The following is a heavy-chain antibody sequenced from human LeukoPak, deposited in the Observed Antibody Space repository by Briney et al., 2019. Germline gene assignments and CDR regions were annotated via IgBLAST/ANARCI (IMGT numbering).Heavy chain of an antibody. CDR3: ASGTYYYDSSGYYFYY. D-gene: IGHD3-22*01. J-gene: IGHJ4*02. CDR1: GFTFSSYT. Sequence: PGGSLRLSCAASGFTFSSYTMHWVRQAPGKGLEWVTVISYDGSNKYYADSVKGRFTISRDNSKNTLYLQMNSLRAEDTAVYYCASGTYYYDSSGYYFYYWGQGTLVTVSS. CDR2: ISYDGSNK. V-gene: IGHV3-30-3*01.